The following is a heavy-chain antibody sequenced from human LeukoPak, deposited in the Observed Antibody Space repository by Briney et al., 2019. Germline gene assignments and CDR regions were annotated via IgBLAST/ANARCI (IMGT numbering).Heavy chain of an antibody. CDR2: ICSSGDST. V-gene: IGHV3-23*01. D-gene: IGHD3-3*01. CDR3: ARMNYDFWSTYPFYFDY. J-gene: IGHJ4*02. CDR1: GFTFSNYG. Sequence: GGSLRLSCAASGFTFSNYGLSWVRQAPGKGLEWVSHICSSGDSTYYADSVKGRFTISRDNSKNTLYLQMNSLRAEDTAVYYCARMNYDFWSTYPFYFDYWGQGTLVTVSS.